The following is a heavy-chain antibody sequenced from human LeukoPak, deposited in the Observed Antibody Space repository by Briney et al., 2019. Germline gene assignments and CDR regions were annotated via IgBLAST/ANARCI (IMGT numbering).Heavy chain of an antibody. CDR3: AKDLGRYRNNYFDY. J-gene: IGHJ4*02. CDR2: ISGSGGGT. D-gene: IGHD1-26*01. CDR1: GFTFSRYW. Sequence: GGSLRLSCAASGFTFSRYWMTWVRQAPGKGLEWVATISGSGGGTYYADSVKGRFTISRDDSKNTLYLQMNSLRAEDTAVYYCAKDLGRYRNNYFDYWGQGTLVTVSS. V-gene: IGHV3-23*01.